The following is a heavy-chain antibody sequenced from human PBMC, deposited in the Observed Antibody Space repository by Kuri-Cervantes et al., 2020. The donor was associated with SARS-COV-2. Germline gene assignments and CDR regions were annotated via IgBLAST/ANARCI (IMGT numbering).Heavy chain of an antibody. J-gene: IGHJ4*02. CDR2: IYYSGST. CDR3: ARGGGYDYPHY. V-gene: IGHV4-59*01. CDR1: GDSISSYC. Sequence: GSLRLSCTVSGDSISSYCWSWIRQPPGKGLEWIGYIYYSGSTKYNPSLKSRVTISLNTSKNQFSLKLSSVTAADTAVYYCARGGGYDYPHYWGQGTLVTVSS. D-gene: IGHD3-16*01.